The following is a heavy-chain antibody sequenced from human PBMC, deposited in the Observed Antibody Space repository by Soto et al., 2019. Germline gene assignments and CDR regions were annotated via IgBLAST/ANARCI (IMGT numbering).Heavy chain of an antibody. CDR1: GFTVSDNY. V-gene: IGHV3-23*01. CDR3: AKDLYVYSSSSCFDY. Sequence: GGSLRLSCAASGFTVSDNYMNWVRQAPGKGLEWVSAISGSGGSTYYADSVKGRFTISRDNSKNTLYLQMNSLRAEDTAVYYCAKDLYVYSSSSCFDYWGQGTLVTVSS. J-gene: IGHJ4*02. D-gene: IGHD6-6*01. CDR2: ISGSGGST.